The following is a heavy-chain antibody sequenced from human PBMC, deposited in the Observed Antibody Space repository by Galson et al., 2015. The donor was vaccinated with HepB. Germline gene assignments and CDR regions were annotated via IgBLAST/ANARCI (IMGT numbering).Heavy chain of an antibody. CDR3: ARVKGIASPLDY. CDR1: GFTFSSYA. V-gene: IGHV3-30*04. J-gene: IGHJ4*02. CDR2: ISYDVNNK. D-gene: IGHD6-13*01. Sequence: SLRLSCAASGFTFSSYAMSWVRQAPGKGLEWVTVISYDVNNKYYADSVKGRFTISRDNSKNTLYLQMNSLRAEDMAVYYCARVKGIASPLDYWGQGTLVTVSS.